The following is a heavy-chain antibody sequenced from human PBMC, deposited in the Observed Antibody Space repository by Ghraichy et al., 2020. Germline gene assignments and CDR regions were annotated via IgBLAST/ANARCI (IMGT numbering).Heavy chain of an antibody. CDR1: GGSFSTYY. Sequence: SETLSLTCTISGGSFSTYYWTWIRQPPGKGLEWIGYVSYSGSSNYNPSLKSRVTISVDTSKNQFSLKVSSVSAADTAVYYCARGDGWLLANYFDSWGQGTLVTVSS. CDR3: ARGDGWLLANYFDS. J-gene: IGHJ4*02. CDR2: VSYSGSS. D-gene: IGHD5-24*01. V-gene: IGHV4-59*01.